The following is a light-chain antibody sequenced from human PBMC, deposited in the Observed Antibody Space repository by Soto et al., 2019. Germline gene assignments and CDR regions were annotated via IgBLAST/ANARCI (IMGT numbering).Light chain of an antibody. J-gene: IGLJ3*02. Sequence: QSVLTQPPSASGTPGHRVTISCSGSSSNIGSNPVNWYQQLPGTAPKLLIYSDDHRSSGVPDRFSGSKSGTSASLAIDGLQSEDEADYYCASWDDSLGGDWVFGGGTQLTVL. CDR2: SDD. CDR1: SSNIGSNP. V-gene: IGLV1-44*01. CDR3: ASWDDSLGGDWV.